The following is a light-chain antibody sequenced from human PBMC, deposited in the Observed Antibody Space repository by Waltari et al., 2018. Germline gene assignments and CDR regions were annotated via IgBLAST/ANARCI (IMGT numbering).Light chain of an antibody. V-gene: IGLV3-21*01. Sequence: SYGLTQPPSVSVSPGQTARITCGGDYFGTEDVNWYQQKPPQAPLLVIYTNSARPSGIPDRFSGSRSGNTATLIIGGVEAGDEAEYYCQVWDVESDHLFFGGGTRLTVL. CDR1: YFGTED. CDR2: TNS. CDR3: QVWDVESDHLF. J-gene: IGLJ7*01.